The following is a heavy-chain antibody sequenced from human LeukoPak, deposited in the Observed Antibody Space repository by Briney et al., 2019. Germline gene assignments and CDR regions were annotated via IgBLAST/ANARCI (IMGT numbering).Heavy chain of an antibody. V-gene: IGHV3-7*01. CDR1: GFTFSSYW. D-gene: IGHD6-6*01. CDR3: ARESSGSSSSFDY. CDR2: IKQDGSEK. Sequence: GGSLRLSCAASGFTFSSYWMSWVRQAPGKGLEWVANIKQDGSEKYYVDSVKGRFTISRDNAKNSLYLQMNSLRAEDTAVCYCARESSGSSSSFDYWGQGTLVTVSS. J-gene: IGHJ4*02.